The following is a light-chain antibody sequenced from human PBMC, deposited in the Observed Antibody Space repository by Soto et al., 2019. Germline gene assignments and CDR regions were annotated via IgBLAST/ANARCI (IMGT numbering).Light chain of an antibody. J-gene: IGKJ1*01. V-gene: IGKV1-12*01. CDR1: QDVSTW. CDR3: QQAHTLPWT. Sequence: DIQMTQSPSSVSASVGDRVTITCLASQDVSTWVAWYQRRPGKAPKLLMYATSTLQSGVPSRFSGSGSGTDFTLTISSLQPEDSAIYFCQQAHTLPWTFGQGTKVDIK. CDR2: ATS.